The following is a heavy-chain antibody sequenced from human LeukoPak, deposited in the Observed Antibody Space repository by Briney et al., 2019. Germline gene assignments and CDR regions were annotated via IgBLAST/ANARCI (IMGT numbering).Heavy chain of an antibody. CDR2: ISYSGST. CDR1: GGSISSGGYY. CDR3: ARQTPEGAIFGY. J-gene: IGHJ4*02. Sequence: PSETLSLTCTVSGGSISSGGYYWSWIRQHPGKGLEWIGYISYSGSTYYNPSLKSRVTISVDTSKNQFSLKLSSVTAADTAVSYCARQTPEGAIFGYWGQGTLVTVSS. V-gene: IGHV4-31*03. D-gene: IGHD3-16*01.